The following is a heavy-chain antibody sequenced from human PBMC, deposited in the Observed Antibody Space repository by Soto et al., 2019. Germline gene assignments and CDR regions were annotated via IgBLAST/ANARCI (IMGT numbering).Heavy chain of an antibody. J-gene: IGHJ4*02. V-gene: IGHV3-48*01. Sequence: GGALRLSCAASGFTFSSYSMNWVRQAPGKGLEWVSYISSSSSTIYYADSVKGRFTISRDDAKSTLYLQINSLRPGDTAVYYCARGEDFYDTIGYSPVVDYWGQGTRVTVSS. CDR1: GFTFSSYS. CDR3: ARGEDFYDTIGYSPVVDY. CDR2: ISSSSSTI. D-gene: IGHD3-22*01.